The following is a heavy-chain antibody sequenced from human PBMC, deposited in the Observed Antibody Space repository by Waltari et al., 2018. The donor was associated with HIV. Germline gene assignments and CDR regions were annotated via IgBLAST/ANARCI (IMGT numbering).Heavy chain of an antibody. Sequence: QVQLQESGPGLVKPSQTLSLTCTVSGGSISSGSYYWSWIRQPAGKGLEWIGRIYTSGSTNYNPSLKMRVTISVDTSKNQFALKLSSVTAADTAVYYCAREGKEDYDFWSGYFFGMDVWGQGTTVTVSS. CDR3: AREGKEDYDFWSGYFFGMDV. V-gene: IGHV4-61*02. CDR2: IYTSGST. D-gene: IGHD3-3*01. J-gene: IGHJ6*02. CDR1: GGSISSGSYY.